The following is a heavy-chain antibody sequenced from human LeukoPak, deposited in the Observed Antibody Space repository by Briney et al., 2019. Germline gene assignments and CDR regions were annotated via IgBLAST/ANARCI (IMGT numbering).Heavy chain of an antibody. V-gene: IGHV4-34*01. CDR2: INQSGNI. Sequence: SETLSLTCAGQGGSFNGYYCNWICQAPGKGLEWVGEINQSGNINYNPSLKSRVTMSVDTSKNQFSLNLISLTAADTAVYYCARRSEYSYSSGVNYWGQGTLVTVSS. CDR1: GGSFNGYY. J-gene: IGHJ4*02. D-gene: IGHD6-6*01. CDR3: ARRSEYSYSSGVNY.